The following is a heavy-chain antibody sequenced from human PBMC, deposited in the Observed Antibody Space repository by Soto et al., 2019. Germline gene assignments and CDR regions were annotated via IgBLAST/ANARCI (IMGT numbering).Heavy chain of an antibody. J-gene: IGHJ4*02. D-gene: IGHD1-26*01. V-gene: IGHV3-30*03. Sequence: QVQLVESGGGVVQPGRSLRLSCAASGFTFSSYGMQWVRQAPGKGLEWVSLTSYDGSDKYYTDSVKGRFTISRDNSKNTLYLQMNSLRAEDTAVYFCAGGHYFGDYWGQGTQVTVSS. CDR3: AGGHYFGDY. CDR1: GFTFSSYG. CDR2: TSYDGSDK.